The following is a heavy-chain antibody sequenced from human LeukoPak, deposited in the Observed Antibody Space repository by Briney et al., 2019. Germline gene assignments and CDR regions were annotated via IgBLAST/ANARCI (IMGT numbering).Heavy chain of an antibody. V-gene: IGHV1-2*02. D-gene: IGHD2-8*01. J-gene: IGHJ4*02. CDR1: GYTFTGYY. CDR2: INPHSGGA. CDR3: ARLGFYNGDDHYKITRAGDYFDS. Sequence: GASVKVSCKSSGYTFTGYYILWVRQAPGQGLEWMGWINPHSGGANTAQRFQGRVTMTRDTSIATAYMELSNLRSDDTAVYYCARLGFYNGDDHYKITRAGDYFDSWGQGTLVTVSS.